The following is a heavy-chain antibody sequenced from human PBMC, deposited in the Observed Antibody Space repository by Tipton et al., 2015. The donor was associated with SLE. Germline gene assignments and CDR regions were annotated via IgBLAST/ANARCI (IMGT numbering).Heavy chain of an antibody. CDR1: GFTFSNHW. Sequence: SLRLSCVASGFTFSNHWMHWVRQAPGKGLVWVSRINIDGSSTPYADSVRGRFTISRDNAKSTLYLQMNNLRVEDTAVYYCARDHASSFDLWGRGTLVTVSS. D-gene: IGHD6-6*01. V-gene: IGHV3-74*01. CDR2: INIDGSST. CDR3: ARDHASSFDL. J-gene: IGHJ2*01.